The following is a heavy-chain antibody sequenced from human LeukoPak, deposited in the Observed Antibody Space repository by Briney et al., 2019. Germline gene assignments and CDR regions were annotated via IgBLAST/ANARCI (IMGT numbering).Heavy chain of an antibody. CDR2: IIPIFGTA. D-gene: IGHD6-19*01. Sequence: GASVKVSCKAPGGTFSSYAISWVRQAPGQGLEWMGGIIPIFGTANYAQKFQGRVTITADKSTSTAYMELSSLRSEDTAVYYCARKEQWPDAFDIWGQGTMVTVSS. CDR1: GGTFSSYA. CDR3: ARKEQWPDAFDI. J-gene: IGHJ3*02. V-gene: IGHV1-69*06.